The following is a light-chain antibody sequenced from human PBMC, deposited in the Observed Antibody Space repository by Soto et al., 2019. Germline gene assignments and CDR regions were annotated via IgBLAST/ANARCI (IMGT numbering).Light chain of an antibody. J-gene: IGLJ3*02. CDR1: SSNIGAGYD. Sequence: QSELTQPPSVSGAPGQRVTISCTGRSSNIGAGYDVHWYQQLPGTAPKLLIYGNSNRPSGVPDRFSGSKSGTSASLAITGLQAEDEADYYCQSYDSSLSGSVFGGGTKLTVL. CDR3: QSYDSSLSGSV. CDR2: GNS. V-gene: IGLV1-40*01.